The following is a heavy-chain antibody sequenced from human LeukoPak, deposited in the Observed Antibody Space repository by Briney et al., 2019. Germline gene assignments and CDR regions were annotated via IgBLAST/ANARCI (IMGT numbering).Heavy chain of an antibody. Sequence: SETLSLTCAVHGGSLSDHYCIWIRQSPGEGLEWIGEINHSGSPNYSPSFKSRVSISVDTSKNQFSLSLRSVTAADTAIYYCARGPNIPVAAYWGQGTLVTVSS. D-gene: IGHD6-19*01. CDR2: INHSGSP. CDR1: GGSLSDHY. CDR3: ARGPNIPVAAY. V-gene: IGHV4-34*01. J-gene: IGHJ4*02.